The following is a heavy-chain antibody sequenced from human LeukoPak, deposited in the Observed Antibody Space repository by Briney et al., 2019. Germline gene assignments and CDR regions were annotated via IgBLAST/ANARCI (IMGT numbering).Heavy chain of an antibody. D-gene: IGHD1-1*01. V-gene: IGHV3-74*01. J-gene: IGHJ6*03. Sequence: GGSLRLSCAASGFTFSSYWMHWVRHAPGKGLVWVSRINSDGSSISYADSVKGRFTISRDNSKNTLYLQMNSLRAEDTAVYYCARDNEGSHYYMDVWGKGTTVTVSS. CDR3: ARDNEGSHYYMDV. CDR2: INSDGSSI. CDR1: GFTFSSYW.